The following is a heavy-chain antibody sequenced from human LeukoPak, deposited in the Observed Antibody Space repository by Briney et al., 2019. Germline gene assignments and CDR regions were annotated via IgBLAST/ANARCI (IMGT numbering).Heavy chain of an antibody. Sequence: GGSLRLSCAASGFTFSSSWMHWVRQAPGKGLVWVSYISSDGSSTTYADSVKGRFTISRDNAKNTLFLQMNSLRDEDTAVCYCARSIGSTRNNLDVWGQGTTVTVSS. J-gene: IGHJ6*02. V-gene: IGHV3-74*01. CDR2: ISSDGSST. CDR1: GFTFSSSW. CDR3: ARSIGSTRNNLDV. D-gene: IGHD1-1*01.